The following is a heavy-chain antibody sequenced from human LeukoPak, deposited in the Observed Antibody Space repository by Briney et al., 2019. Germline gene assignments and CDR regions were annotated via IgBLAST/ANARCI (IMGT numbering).Heavy chain of an antibody. V-gene: IGHV1-46*01. D-gene: IGHD2-2*01. J-gene: IGHJ4*02. Sequence: ASVKVSCKASGYRFTSYDMHWVRQAPGQGLEWVGIINPSGGSTSYAQRFQGRVAMTRDTSTTTVYMEVNSLTSEDTAVYFCARDGPTAAPFDYWGQGTLVTVSS. CDR3: ARDGPTAAPFDY. CDR2: INPSGGST. CDR1: GYRFTSYD.